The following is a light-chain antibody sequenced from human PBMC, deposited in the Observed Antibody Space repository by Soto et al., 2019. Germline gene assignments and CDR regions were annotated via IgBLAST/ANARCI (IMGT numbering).Light chain of an antibody. CDR2: TAS. CDR1: QGISNS. CDR3: QKYNSAPLT. Sequence: DIRMTQSPSSLSASVGDRVTITCRASQGISNSLAWYQQTPGKVPKLLIYTASTLQSGVPSRFSGRGFGTDFTLTITSLQPEDVATYYCQKYNSAPLTFGGGTMVEIK. V-gene: IGKV1-27*01. J-gene: IGKJ4*01.